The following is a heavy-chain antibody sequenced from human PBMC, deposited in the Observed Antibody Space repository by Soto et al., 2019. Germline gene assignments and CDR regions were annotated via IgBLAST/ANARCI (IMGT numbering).Heavy chain of an antibody. V-gene: IGHV3-33*01. CDR2: IWYDGSNK. Sequence: GGSLRLSCAASGFTFSSYGMHWVRQAPGKGLEWVAVIWYDGSNKYYADSVKGRFTISRDNSKNTLYLQMNSLRAEDTAVYYCARDRRVYSSGWYYFDYWGQGTLVTVS. CDR3: ARDRRVYSSGWYYFDY. D-gene: IGHD6-19*01. CDR1: GFTFSSYG. J-gene: IGHJ4*02.